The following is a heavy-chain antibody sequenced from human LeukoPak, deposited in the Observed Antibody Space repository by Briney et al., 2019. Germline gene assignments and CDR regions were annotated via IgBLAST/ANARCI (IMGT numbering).Heavy chain of an antibody. CDR3: ARDTRGDAFDM. Sequence: GGSLRLSCAASGFTFSSYSMNWVRQAPGKGLGWVSSISTISSYIYYADSVKGRFTISRDNAKNSLYLQMNNLRAEDTAVYYCARDTRGDAFDMWGQGTMVTVSS. CDR1: GFTFSSYS. J-gene: IGHJ3*02. D-gene: IGHD3-10*01. V-gene: IGHV3-21*01. CDR2: ISTISSYI.